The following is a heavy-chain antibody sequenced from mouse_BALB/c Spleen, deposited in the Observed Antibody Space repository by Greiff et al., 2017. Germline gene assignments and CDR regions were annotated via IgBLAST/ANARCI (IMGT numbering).Heavy chain of an antibody. CDR1: GYSFSGYN. D-gene: IGHD1-2*01. CDR2: IDPYCGGT. Sequence: EVKLVESGPELEKPGASVKISCTASGYSFSGYNMNWVKQSNGKSLEWIGNIDPYCGGTSYNQKFKGKSTLTVDNSSSTVYMQLKSLTSEDSAVYYCARGGDYCSFAYWGQGTLVTVSA. CDR3: ARGGDYCSFAY. V-gene: IGHV1-39*01. J-gene: IGHJ3*01.